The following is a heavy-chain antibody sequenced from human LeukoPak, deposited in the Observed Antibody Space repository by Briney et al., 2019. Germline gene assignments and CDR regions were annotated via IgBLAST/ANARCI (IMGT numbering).Heavy chain of an antibody. V-gene: IGHV4-31*03. CDR1: GGSISSGGYY. CDR3: ARIVVGELSFPSYFDY. J-gene: IGHJ4*02. CDR2: IYYRGST. Sequence: SQTLSLTCTVSGGSISSGGYYWSWIRQHPGKGLERIGYIYYRGSTYYNPSLKSRVTISVDTSKNQFSLKLSSVTAADTAVYYCARIVVGELSFPSYFDYWGQGTLVTVSS. D-gene: IGHD3-16*02.